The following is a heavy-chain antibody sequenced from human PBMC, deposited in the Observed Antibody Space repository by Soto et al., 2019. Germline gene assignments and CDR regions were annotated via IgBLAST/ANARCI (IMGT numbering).Heavy chain of an antibody. CDR2: INSDGSST. CDR1: GFTFSSYW. Sequence: GGSLRLSCAASGFTFSSYWMHWVRQAPGKGLVWVSRINSDGSSTSYADSVKGRFTISRDNAKNTLYLQMNSLRAEDTAVYYCARGGLPRNLKCIPLQYYYYGMDFWGQGTTVTVSS. J-gene: IGHJ6*02. V-gene: IGHV3-74*01. D-gene: IGHD2-8*01. CDR3: ARGGLPRNLKCIPLQYYYYGMDF.